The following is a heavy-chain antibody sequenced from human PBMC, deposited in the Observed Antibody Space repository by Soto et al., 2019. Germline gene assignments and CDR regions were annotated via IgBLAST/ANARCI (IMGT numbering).Heavy chain of an antibody. D-gene: IGHD2-21*02. CDR3: VKLPDDFRDALNM. V-gene: IGHV1-2*04. Sequence: QAQLVQSVADVKKPGASVRVSCKASGYSFTDQYMHCVRQAPGQGLEWLGLINPNTGVTNFAQKFHGWVIMKSDTTVKTVYLELTTLDDDYTAFYYCVKLPDDFRDALNMRGEGTPLTVS. J-gene: IGHJ4*03. CDR1: GYSFTDQY. CDR2: INPNTGVT.